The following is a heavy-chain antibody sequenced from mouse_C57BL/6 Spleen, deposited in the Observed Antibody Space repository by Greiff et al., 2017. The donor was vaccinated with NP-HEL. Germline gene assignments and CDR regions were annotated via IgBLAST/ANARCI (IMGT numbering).Heavy chain of an antibody. CDR1: GFTFSDYG. CDR3: ASSYYDYLAY. V-gene: IGHV5-17*01. D-gene: IGHD2-4*01. CDR2: ISSGSSTI. J-gene: IGHJ3*01. Sequence: DVQLVESGGGLVKPGGSLKLSCAASGFTFSDYGMHWVRQAPEKGLEWVAYISSGSSTIYYADTVKGRFTISRDNAKNTLFLQMTSLRSEDTAMYYCASSYYDYLAYWGQGTLVTVSA.